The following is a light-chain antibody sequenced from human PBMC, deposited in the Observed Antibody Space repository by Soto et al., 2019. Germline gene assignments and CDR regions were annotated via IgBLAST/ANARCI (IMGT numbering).Light chain of an antibody. J-gene: IGKJ1*01. CDR3: QQYNKWPWT. CDR1: QSVSSN. CDR2: GAS. V-gene: IGKV3-15*01. Sequence: EIVMTQSPATLSVSPGERATLSCRASQSVSSNLAWYQQKPGQAPRLLIYGASTRATGIPARSSGSGSGTEFTLTISSLQSEDFAVYYCQQYNKWPWTFGQGTKVDIK.